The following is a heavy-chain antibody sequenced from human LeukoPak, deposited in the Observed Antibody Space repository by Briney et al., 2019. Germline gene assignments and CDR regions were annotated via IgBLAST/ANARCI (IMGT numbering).Heavy chain of an antibody. D-gene: IGHD4-11*01. CDR3: AKQAVTTSEVWFDP. CDR1: GYTFTIYG. CDR2: ISAYNGNT. V-gene: IGHV1-18*01. J-gene: IGHJ5*02. Sequence: ASVKVSCKASGYTFTIYGISWVRQAPGQGLEWMGWISAYNGNTNYAQKLQGRVTMATDTSTSTAYMELRSLRSDDTAVYYCAKQAVTTSEVWFDPWGQGTLVTVSS.